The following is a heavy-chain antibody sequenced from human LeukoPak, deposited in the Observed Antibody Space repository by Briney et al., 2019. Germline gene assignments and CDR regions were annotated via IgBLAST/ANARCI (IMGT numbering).Heavy chain of an antibody. V-gene: IGHV3-13*01. CDR1: GFTFSSYD. D-gene: IGHD5-18*01. J-gene: IGHJ4*02. Sequence: GGSLRLSCAASGFTFSSYDMHWVRQATGKGLEWVSAIGTAGDTYYPGSVKGRFTISRDNAKNSLYLQMNSLRAEDTALYYCAKDFSYSYGYDYFDYWGQGTLVTVSS. CDR3: AKDFSYSYGYDYFDY. CDR2: IGTAGDT.